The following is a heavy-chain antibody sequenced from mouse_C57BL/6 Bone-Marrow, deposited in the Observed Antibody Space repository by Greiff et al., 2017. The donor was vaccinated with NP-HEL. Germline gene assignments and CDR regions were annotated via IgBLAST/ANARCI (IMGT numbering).Heavy chain of an antibody. D-gene: IGHD1-1*01. Sequence: EVQLVESGEGLVKPGGSLKLSCAASGFTFSSYAMSWVRQTPEKRLEWVAYISSGGDYIYYADTVKGRFTISRDNARNTLYLQMSSLKSEDTAMYYCTRGYYGSSFYYFDHWGQGTTLTVSS. V-gene: IGHV5-9-1*02. CDR1: GFTFSSYA. CDR2: ISSGGDYI. CDR3: TRGYYGSSFYYFDH. J-gene: IGHJ2*01.